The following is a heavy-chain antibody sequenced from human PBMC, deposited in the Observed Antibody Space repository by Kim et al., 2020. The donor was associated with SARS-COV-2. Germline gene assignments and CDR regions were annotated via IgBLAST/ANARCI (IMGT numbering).Heavy chain of an antibody. D-gene: IGHD2-8*02. CDR3: ARSRPFGGVLAFDI. Sequence: SETLSLTCTVSGGSISSYYWSWIRQPPGKGLEWIGYIYYSGSTNYNPSLKSRVTISVDTSKNQFSLKLSSVTAADTAVYYCARSRPFGGVLAFDIWGQGTMVTVSS. CDR1: GGSISSYY. CDR2: IYYSGST. V-gene: IGHV4-59*08. J-gene: IGHJ3*02.